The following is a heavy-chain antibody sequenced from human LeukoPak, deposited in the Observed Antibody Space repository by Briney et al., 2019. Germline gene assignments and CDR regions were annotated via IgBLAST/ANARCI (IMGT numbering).Heavy chain of an antibody. J-gene: IGHJ4*02. D-gene: IGHD3-10*01. CDR1: GFTFSSYA. CDR3: ARDLGLLFQY. CDR2: IRYEGDDK. Sequence: PGGSLRLSCAASGFTFSSYAMNWVRQAPGKGLEWVAFIRYEGDDKYYADSVKGRFTISRDNAKNSLYLQMNSLRAEDTAVYYCARDLGLLFQYWGQGTLVTVSS. V-gene: IGHV3-30*02.